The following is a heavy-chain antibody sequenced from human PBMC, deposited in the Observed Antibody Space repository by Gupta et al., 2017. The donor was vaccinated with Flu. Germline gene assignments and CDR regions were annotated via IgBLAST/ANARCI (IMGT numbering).Heavy chain of an antibody. Sequence: SWVRQAPGKGLEWVANIKQDGSEKYYVDSVKGRFTISRDNAKNSLYLQMNSLRAEDTAVYYCARDRIAVAGNHLGHWFDPWGQGTLVTVSS. CDR3: ARDRIAVAGNHLGHWFDP. D-gene: IGHD6-19*01. V-gene: IGHV3-7*01. CDR2: IKQDGSEK. J-gene: IGHJ5*02.